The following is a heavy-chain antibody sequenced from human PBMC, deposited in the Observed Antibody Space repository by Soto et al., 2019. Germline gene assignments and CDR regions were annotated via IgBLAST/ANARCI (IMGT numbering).Heavy chain of an antibody. CDR3: ARGIVGATPDAFDI. CDR1: GFTFDDYA. V-gene: IGHV3-9*01. J-gene: IGHJ3*02. Sequence: GGSLRLSCAASGFTFDDYAMHWVRQAPGKGLEWVSGISWNSGSIGYADSVKGRFTISRDNAKNSLYLQMNSLRAEDTALYYCARGIVGATPDAFDIWGQGTMVTVSS. D-gene: IGHD1-26*01. CDR2: ISWNSGSI.